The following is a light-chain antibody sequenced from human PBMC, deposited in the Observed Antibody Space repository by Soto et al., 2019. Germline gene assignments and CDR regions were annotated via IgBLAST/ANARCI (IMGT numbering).Light chain of an antibody. CDR3: QQYGSTPRT. V-gene: IGKV3-20*01. CDR2: GAS. J-gene: IGKJ2*01. CDR1: QSVSSNY. Sequence: EIELTQSPGTLSLSPGERATLSCRASQSVSSNYLAWYQQTPGQAPRLLIYGASSRPTGIPDRFSGSGSGTDFTLTISRLEPEDFAVYYCQQYGSTPRTFGQGTKLEIK.